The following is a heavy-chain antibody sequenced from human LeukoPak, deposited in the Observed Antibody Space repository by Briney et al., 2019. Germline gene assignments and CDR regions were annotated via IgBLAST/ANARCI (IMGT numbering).Heavy chain of an antibody. J-gene: IGHJ3*02. CDR3: ARVATMVRVPLDALDI. D-gene: IGHD3-10*01. CDR1: GFTLSSYS. V-gene: IGHV3-48*01. CDR2: ISSSISVI. Sequence: GGPLRLSCAACGFTLSSYSMNGVRQAPGKGLEGFLYISSSISVIYYADSVKGRFTISRDNAKNSLYLQINSVRGEDTAVYYCARVATMVRVPLDALDIWGKGTMVSVSS.